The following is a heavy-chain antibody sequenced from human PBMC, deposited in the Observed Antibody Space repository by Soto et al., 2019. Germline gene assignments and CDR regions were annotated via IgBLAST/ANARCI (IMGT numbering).Heavy chain of an antibody. Sequence: SETLSLTCAVYGGSFSGYYWSWIRQPPGKGLEWIGEINHSGSTNYHQSLKSRVTISVDKSKNQFSLKLSSVTSADTAVYYCARTSDYDILTGYFRDWFDPWGQGTLVTVSS. V-gene: IGHV4-34*01. D-gene: IGHD3-9*01. J-gene: IGHJ5*02. CDR2: INHSGST. CDR3: ARTSDYDILTGYFRDWFDP. CDR1: GGSFSGYY.